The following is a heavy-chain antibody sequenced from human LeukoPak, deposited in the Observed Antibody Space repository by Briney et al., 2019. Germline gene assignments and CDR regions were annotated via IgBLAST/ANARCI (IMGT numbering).Heavy chain of an antibody. V-gene: IGHV3-21*01. CDR2: ISSSSSYI. D-gene: IGHD6-13*01. J-gene: IGHJ6*02. CDR3: ARDWAGGSSSWYYYYYGMDV. Sequence: PGGSLRLSCAASGFTFSSNAMSWVRQAPGKGLEWVSSISSSSSYIYYADSVKGRFTISRDNAKNSLYLQMNSLRAEDTAVYYCARDWAGGSSSWYYYYYGMDVWGQGTTVTVSS. CDR1: GFTFSSNA.